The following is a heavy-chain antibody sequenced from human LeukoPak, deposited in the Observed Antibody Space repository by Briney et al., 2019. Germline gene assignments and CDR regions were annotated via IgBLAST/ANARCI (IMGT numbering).Heavy chain of an antibody. V-gene: IGHV3-48*02. CDR3: ARVQYYDVLPMRDCYYYGMDV. Sequence: PGGSLRLSCAASGFTFSSYSMNWVRQAPGKGLEWVSYISSSSSTIYYADSVKGRFTISRDNAKNSLYLQMNSLRDEDTAVYYCARVQYYDVLPMRDCYYYGMDVWGQGTTVTVSS. J-gene: IGHJ6*02. CDR2: ISSSSSTI. CDR1: GFTFSSYS. D-gene: IGHD3-22*01.